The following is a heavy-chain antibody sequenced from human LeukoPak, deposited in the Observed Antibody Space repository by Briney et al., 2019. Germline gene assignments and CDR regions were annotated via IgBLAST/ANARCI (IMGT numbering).Heavy chain of an antibody. CDR3: ARDRSTLNYFRH. CDR1: GYTFTGYY. D-gene: IGHD2-2*01. CDR2: INPNSGGT. Sequence: ASVKVSCKASGYTFTGYYMHWVRQAPGQGLEWMGWINPNSGGTNYAQKFQGRVTMTRDTSISTAYMELSRLRSDDTAVYYCARDRSTLNYFRHWGQGTLVTVSS. V-gene: IGHV1-2*02. J-gene: IGHJ1*01.